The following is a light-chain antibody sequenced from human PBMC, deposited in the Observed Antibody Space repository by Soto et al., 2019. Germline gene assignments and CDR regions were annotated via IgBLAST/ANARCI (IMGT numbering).Light chain of an antibody. Sequence: VMTQSPATLSVSPGERATLSCWASETVATNLAWYQQKPGQAPRLLISGASTRAAGISDRFRGSGSGTEFTLTISSLRSEDSAVYYCQQYNNWPWTFGQGTKVDI. CDR3: QQYNNWPWT. V-gene: IGKV3-15*01. CDR2: GAS. CDR1: ETVATN. J-gene: IGKJ1*01.